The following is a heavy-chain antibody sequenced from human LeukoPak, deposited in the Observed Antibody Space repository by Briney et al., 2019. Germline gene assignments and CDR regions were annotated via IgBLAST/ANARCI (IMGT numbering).Heavy chain of an antibody. CDR1: GYTFTSYD. CDR2: MNPNSGNT. D-gene: IGHD1-26*01. CDR3: ARESGATVDY. V-gene: IGHV1-8*01. J-gene: IGHJ4*02. Sequence: ASVKVSCKASGYTFTSYDTNWVRQATGQGLEWMGWMNPNSGNTGYARKFQGRVTMTRNTSISTAYMELSSLRSEDTAVYYCARESGATVDYWGQGTLVTVSS.